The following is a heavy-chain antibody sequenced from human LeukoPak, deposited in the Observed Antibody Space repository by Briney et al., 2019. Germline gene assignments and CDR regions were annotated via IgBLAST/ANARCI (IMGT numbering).Heavy chain of an antibody. CDR3: ARQPYMLGAYFFDY. J-gene: IGHJ4*02. V-gene: IGHV4-59*08. CDR2: IFYSGDT. D-gene: IGHD1-26*01. CDR1: GASMKSYY. Sequence: AETLSLTCTVSGASMKSYYWRWIRQPPGKGLEWIGYIFYSGDTNYNPYLKSRVTLSVDTSKNQFSLNLRSVTAADTAVYYCARQPYMLGAYFFDYWDQGTLATVSS.